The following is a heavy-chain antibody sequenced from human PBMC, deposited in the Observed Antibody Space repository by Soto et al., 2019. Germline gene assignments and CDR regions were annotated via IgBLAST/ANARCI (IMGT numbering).Heavy chain of an antibody. CDR1: GFTFDDYT. CDR2: ISWDGGST. CDR3: AKSGSSSYYFDY. Sequence: GGSLRLSCAASGFTFDDYTMHWVRQAPGKGLEWVSLISWDGGSTYYADSVKGRFTISRDNSKNSLYLQMNSLRTEDTALYYCAKSGSSSYYFDYWGQGTLVTVSP. V-gene: IGHV3-43*01. J-gene: IGHJ4*02. D-gene: IGHD6-6*01.